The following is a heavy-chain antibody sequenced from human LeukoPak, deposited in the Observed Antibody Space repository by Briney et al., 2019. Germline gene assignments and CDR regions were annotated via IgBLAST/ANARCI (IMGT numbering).Heavy chain of an antibody. J-gene: IGHJ6*02. CDR2: IIPIFGTA. CDR3: ASLHDFWSGYYGHYYYYYGMDV. V-gene: IGHV1-69*13. D-gene: IGHD3-3*01. CDR1: GYTFTGYY. Sequence: SVKVSCKASGYTFTGYYIHWVRQAPGQGLEWMGGIIPIFGTANYAQKFQGRVTITADESTSTAYMELSSLRSEDTAVYYCASLHDFWSGYYGHYYYYYGMDVWGQGTTVTVSS.